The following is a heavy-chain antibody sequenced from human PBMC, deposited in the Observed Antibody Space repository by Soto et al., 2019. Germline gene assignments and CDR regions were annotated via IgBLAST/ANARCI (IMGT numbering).Heavy chain of an antibody. Sequence: QVQLVESGGGVVQPGRSLRLSCAASGCTFSSYGMHWVRQAPGKGLEWVAVISYDGSNKYYADSVKGRFTISRDNSKNTLYLQMNSLRAEDTAVYYCAKDMGDTATETNGVDYWGQGTLVTVSS. V-gene: IGHV3-30*18. CDR1: GCTFSSYG. CDR3: AKDMGDTATETNGVDY. J-gene: IGHJ4*02. CDR2: ISYDGSNK. D-gene: IGHD5-18*01.